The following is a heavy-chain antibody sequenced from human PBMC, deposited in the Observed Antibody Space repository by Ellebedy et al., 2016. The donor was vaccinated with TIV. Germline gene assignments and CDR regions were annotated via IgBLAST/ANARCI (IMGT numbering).Heavy chain of an antibody. CDR1: GDNFTNFD. Sequence: ASVKVSXXASGDNFTNFDINWVRQAAGQGLEWMGWMNPHGNTGYAQKFLGRVTLSRDTSISTAYMELSSLRSEDTAVYYCARYISGSGFHHWGQGTLVTVSS. D-gene: IGHD5-18*01. CDR2: MNPHGNT. J-gene: IGHJ4*02. CDR3: ARYISGSGFHH. V-gene: IGHV1-8*02.